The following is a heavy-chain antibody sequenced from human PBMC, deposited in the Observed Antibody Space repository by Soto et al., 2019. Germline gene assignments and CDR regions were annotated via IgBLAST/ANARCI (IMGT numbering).Heavy chain of an antibody. CDR2: IDHGGST. CDR1: GGALSCYI. CDR3: ARGPSATVRGLFTA. J-gene: IGHJ5*02. V-gene: IGHV4-34*01. Sequence: SETRSLICAVYGGALSCYIWTWIRQPPGKGPEWIGEIDHGGSTTYNPSLKSRVTISVDTSKNQFSLKLSSVTAADTAVYYCARGPSATVRGLFTAWGQGTLVTVSS. D-gene: IGHD3-10*01.